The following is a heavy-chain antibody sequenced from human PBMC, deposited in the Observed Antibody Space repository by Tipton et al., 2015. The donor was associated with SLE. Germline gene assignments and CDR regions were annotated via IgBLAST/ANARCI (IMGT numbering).Heavy chain of an antibody. D-gene: IGHD3-10*01. CDR2: IGNSGSAI. J-gene: IGHJ5*02. V-gene: IGHV3-48*03. CDR3: AGDDYSSGIT. Sequence: QLVQSGGGLVQPGGSLRLSCAASGFTFSDYEMNWVRQAPGKGLEWVSYIGNSGSAIYYADSVKGRFTISRDNAKNSLYLQMNSLRVEDTAVYFCAGDDYSSGITWGQGTLVTVSS. CDR1: GFTFSDYE.